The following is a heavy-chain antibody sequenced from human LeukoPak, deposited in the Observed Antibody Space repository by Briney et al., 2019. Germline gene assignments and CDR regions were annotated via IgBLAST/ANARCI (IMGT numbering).Heavy chain of an antibody. CDR3: ARTPGAYDSSGYYHFDY. J-gene: IGHJ4*02. D-gene: IGHD3-22*01. Sequence: PSETLSLTCTVSGYSISSGYYWGWIRQPPGKGLEWIGSIYHSGSTHYNPSLKSRVTISVDTSKNQFSLKLSSVTAADTAVYYCARTPGAYDSSGYYHFDYWGQGTLVTVSS. V-gene: IGHV4-38-2*02. CDR2: IYHSGST. CDR1: GYSISSGYY.